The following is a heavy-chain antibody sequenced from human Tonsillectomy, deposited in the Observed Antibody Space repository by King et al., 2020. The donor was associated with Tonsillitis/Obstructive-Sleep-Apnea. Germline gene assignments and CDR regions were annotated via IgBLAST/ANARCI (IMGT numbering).Heavy chain of an antibody. D-gene: IGHD3-10*01. CDR3: VKGALLWFGELSYFDF. Sequence: VQLVESGGGLVQPGGSLRLSCSASGFTFSSYAMHWVRQAPGTGLEYVSAISSNGGSTYYADSVKGRFTISRDNSKNTLYLQMSSLRAEDTAVIYCVKGALLWFGELSYFDFWGQGTLVTVSS. CDR2: ISSNGGST. CDR1: GFTFSSYA. V-gene: IGHV3-64D*06. J-gene: IGHJ4*02.